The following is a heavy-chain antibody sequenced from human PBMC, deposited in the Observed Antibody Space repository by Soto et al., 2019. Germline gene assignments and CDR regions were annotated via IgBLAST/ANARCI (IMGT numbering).Heavy chain of an antibody. J-gene: IGHJ3*02. CDR1: GGSISCYD. CDR2: IYYSGSS. D-gene: IGHD1-26*01. V-gene: IGHV4-59*12. Sequence: QVQRQESGPGLVKPSETLYLTCTVSGGSISCYDCSGVRQPPAKGLEWIGYIYYSGSSNYNPSLKSRVTRSVDTCKDQFSLRLISLAAAATDLYSCASGSPIVGAIWGQGTMVTVSS. CDR3: ASGSPIVGAI.